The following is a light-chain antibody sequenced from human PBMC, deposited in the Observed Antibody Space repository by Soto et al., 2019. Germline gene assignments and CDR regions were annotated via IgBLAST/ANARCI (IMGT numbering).Light chain of an antibody. CDR3: HQTYSTPQT. V-gene: IGKV1-39*01. CDR1: QTVTDY. J-gene: IGKJ1*01. Sequence: DIQMTPSPSSLSASLGDRVTITCRAGQTVTDYLNWYQHKPGKAPKLLIYSASTLQTGVPSRFSGSGAGTDFTLTITSLQPEDFGTYYCHQTYSTPQTFGQGTKVDIK. CDR2: SAS.